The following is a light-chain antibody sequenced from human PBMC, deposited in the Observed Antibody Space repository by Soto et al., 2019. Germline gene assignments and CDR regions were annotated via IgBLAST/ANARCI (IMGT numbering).Light chain of an antibody. Sequence: EIVLTQSPGTLSMSPGERATLSCRASQSISRNYLAWYQQKPGQAPRLLIYGASSRATGIPDRFSGSGSGTDFTLTISRLEAEDFAVYYCQQYGSSPRMFGQGTKVEFK. J-gene: IGKJ1*01. CDR1: QSISRNY. CDR3: QQYGSSPRM. CDR2: GAS. V-gene: IGKV3-20*01.